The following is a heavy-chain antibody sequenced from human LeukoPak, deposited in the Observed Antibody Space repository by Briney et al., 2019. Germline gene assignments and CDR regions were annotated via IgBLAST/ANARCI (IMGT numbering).Heavy chain of an antibody. CDR2: ISGSGGST. Sequence: GGSLGLSCAASGFTFSSYAMSWVRQAPGKGLEWVSAISGSGGSTYYADSVKGRFTISRDNSKNTLYLQMNSLRAEDTAVYYCAKDGPGTYYYDSSGYPWGQGTLVTVSS. D-gene: IGHD3-22*01. CDR3: AKDGPGTYYYDSSGYP. CDR1: GFTFSSYA. V-gene: IGHV3-23*01. J-gene: IGHJ4*02.